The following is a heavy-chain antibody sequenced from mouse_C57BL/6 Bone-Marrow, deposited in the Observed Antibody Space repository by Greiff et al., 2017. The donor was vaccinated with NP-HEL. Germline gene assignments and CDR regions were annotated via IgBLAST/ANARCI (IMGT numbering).Heavy chain of an antibody. J-gene: IGHJ4*01. CDR2: IYPGDGDT. CDR3: ARGGQLSHYAMDY. V-gene: IGHV1-82*01. Sequence: VQLQQSGPELVKPGASVKISCKASGYAFSSSWMNWVKQRPGKGLEWIGRIYPGDGDTNYNGKFKGKATLTAYKSSSTAYMQLSSLTSEDSAVYFCARGGQLSHYAMDYWGQGTSVTVSS. CDR1: GYAFSSSW. D-gene: IGHD3-2*02.